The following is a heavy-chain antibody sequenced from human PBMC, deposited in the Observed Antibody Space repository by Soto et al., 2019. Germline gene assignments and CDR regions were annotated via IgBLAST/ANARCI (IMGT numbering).Heavy chain of an antibody. V-gene: IGHV1-18*01. CDR1: GYTFTSYG. CDR3: ARGYCSGGSCLGTDY. Sequence: ASVKVSCKASGYTFTSYGISWVRQAPGQGLEWMGGISAYNGNTNYAQKLQGRVTMTTDTSTSTAYMELRSLRSDDTAVYYCARGYCSGGSCLGTDYWGQGTLVTVSS. D-gene: IGHD2-15*01. CDR2: ISAYNGNT. J-gene: IGHJ4*02.